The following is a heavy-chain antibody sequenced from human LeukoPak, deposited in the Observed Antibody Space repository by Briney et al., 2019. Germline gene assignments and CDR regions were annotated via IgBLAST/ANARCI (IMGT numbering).Heavy chain of an antibody. Sequence: GGSLRLSCAASGFTFSSYSMNWVRQAPGKGVEGVSSISSSSSYIYYADSVKGRFTISRDNAKNSLYLQMNSLRAEDTAVYYCARDPHGELWSLAGDYWGQGTLVTVSS. D-gene: IGHD5-18*01. CDR3: ARDPHGELWSLAGDY. V-gene: IGHV3-21*01. CDR1: GFTFSSYS. J-gene: IGHJ4*02. CDR2: ISSSSSYI.